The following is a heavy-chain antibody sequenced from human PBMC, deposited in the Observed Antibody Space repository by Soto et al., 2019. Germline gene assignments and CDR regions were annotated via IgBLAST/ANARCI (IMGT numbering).Heavy chain of an antibody. V-gene: IGHV3-23*01. CDR3: AKDGKFSGWYYYYYGMDV. J-gene: IGHJ6*02. Sequence: GGSLRLSCAASGFTFSSYAMSWVRQAPGKGLEWVSAISGSGGSTYYADSVEGRFTISRDNSKNTLYLQMNSLRAEDTAVYYCAKDGKFSGWYYYYYGMDVWGQGTTVTVSS. D-gene: IGHD6-19*01. CDR1: GFTFSSYA. CDR2: ISGSGGST.